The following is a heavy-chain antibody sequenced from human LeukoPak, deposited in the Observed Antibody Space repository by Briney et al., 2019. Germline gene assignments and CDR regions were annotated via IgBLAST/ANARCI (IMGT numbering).Heavy chain of an antibody. J-gene: IGHJ4*02. V-gene: IGHV1-46*01. CDR1: GYSFTNYY. CDR2: INPSGGST. CDR3: ARTRGYYFDY. Sequence: ASVRVSCKASGYSFTNYYMQWVRQAPGQGLEWMGMINPSGGSTTYAQKFQGRVTMTRDMSTSTVYMELSSLTSEDPAVYYCARTRGYYFDYWGQGTLVTVSS.